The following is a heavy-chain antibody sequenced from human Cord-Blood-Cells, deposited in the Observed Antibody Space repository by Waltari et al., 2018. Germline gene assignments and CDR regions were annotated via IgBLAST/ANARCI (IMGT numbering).Heavy chain of an antibody. D-gene: IGHD2-2*01. Sequence: QVQLQQWGAGLLKPSETLSLTCAVYGGSFSGYYWSWIRQPPGKGLEWIGEINNSGSTNYNPSLKSRVTISVDTSKNQFSLKLSSVTAADTAVYYCARGGACSSTSCYNWFDPWGQGTLVTVSS. CDR3: ARGGACSSTSCYNWFDP. V-gene: IGHV4-34*01. J-gene: IGHJ5*02. CDR1: GGSFSGYY. CDR2: INNSGST.